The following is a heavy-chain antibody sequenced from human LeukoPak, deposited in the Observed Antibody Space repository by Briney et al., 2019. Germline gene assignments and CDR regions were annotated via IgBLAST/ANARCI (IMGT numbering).Heavy chain of an antibody. Sequence: GGSLRLSCAASGFTFTDYYMSWIRQAPRKGLEWVSYISSSGSTIYYADSVKGRFTISRDNAKNSLYLQMNNLRAEDTAVYYCARPREGGATPYYFYYMDVWGKGTTVTVSS. V-gene: IGHV3-11*04. CDR2: ISSSGSTI. J-gene: IGHJ6*03. D-gene: IGHD1-26*01. CDR1: GFTFTDYY. CDR3: ARPREGGATPYYFYYMDV.